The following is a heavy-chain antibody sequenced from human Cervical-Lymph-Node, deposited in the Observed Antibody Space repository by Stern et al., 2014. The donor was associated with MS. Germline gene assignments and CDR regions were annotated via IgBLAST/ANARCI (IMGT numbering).Heavy chain of an antibody. Sequence: QVQLGQYGGGVVQPGRSLRLSCAASGFTFSSYAMHWVRQAPGKGLEWVAVISYDGSNKYYADSVKGRFTISRDNSKNTLYLQMNSLRAEDTAVYYCARDLRWPRAYFDYWGQGTLVTVSS. CDR2: ISYDGSNK. CDR1: GFTFSSYA. V-gene: IGHV3-30*01. J-gene: IGHJ4*02. CDR3: ARDLRWPRAYFDY. D-gene: IGHD5-12*01.